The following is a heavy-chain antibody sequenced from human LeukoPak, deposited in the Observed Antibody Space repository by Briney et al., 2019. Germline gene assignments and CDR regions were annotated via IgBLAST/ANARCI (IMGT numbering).Heavy chain of an antibody. V-gene: IGHV3-7*01. J-gene: IGHJ4*02. CDR1: GFTFSSYA. CDR3: ARDRLGTWYYFDS. D-gene: IGHD6-13*01. Sequence: GGSLRLSCAASGFTFSSYAMTWVRQAPGKGLEWVAYIKQDGSEKHYVDSVKGRFTISRDNAKNSLYLQMNSLRAEDTAVYYCARDRLGTWYYFDSWGQGSLVTVSS. CDR2: IKQDGSEK.